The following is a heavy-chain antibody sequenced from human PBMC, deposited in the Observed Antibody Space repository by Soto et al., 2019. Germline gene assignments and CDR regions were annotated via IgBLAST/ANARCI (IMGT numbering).Heavy chain of an antibody. V-gene: IGHV3-74*01. CDR2: VISDGNTI. J-gene: IGHJ5*02. CDR1: GFTFGNHW. Sequence: GGSLRLSCAASGFTFGNHWMHWVRQAPGKGLEWVSRVISDGNTIDYADSVKGRFTVSRDNAKSTLYLQMNSLRAEDTAVYYCATAQVDHWGPGTLVTVSS. CDR3: ATAQVDH.